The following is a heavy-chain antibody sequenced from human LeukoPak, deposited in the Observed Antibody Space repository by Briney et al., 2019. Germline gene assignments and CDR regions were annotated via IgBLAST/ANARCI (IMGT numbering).Heavy chain of an antibody. D-gene: IGHD3-10*01. CDR2: INAGNGNT. CDR3: ARAPLLWFGEFHLTFDY. CDR1: GYTFTSYA. J-gene: IGHJ4*02. Sequence: GASVKVSCKASGYTFTSYAMHWVRQAPGQRLEWMGWINAGNGNTKYSQKFQGRVTITRDTSASTAYMELSSLRSEDTAVYYCARAPLLWFGEFHLTFDYCGQGTLVTVSS. V-gene: IGHV1-3*01.